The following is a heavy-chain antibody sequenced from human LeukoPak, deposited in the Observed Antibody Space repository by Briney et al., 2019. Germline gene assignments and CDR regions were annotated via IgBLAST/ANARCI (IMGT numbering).Heavy chain of an antibody. J-gene: IGHJ4*02. D-gene: IGHD4-17*01. CDR1: GFTFSSYG. CDR3: AKDLSDGDYIYYFDY. CDR2: IWYDGSNK. Sequence: GGSLRLSCAASGFTFSSYGMHWVRQAPGKGLEWVAVIWYDGSNKYYADSVKGRFTISRDNSKNTLYPQMNSLRAEDTAVYYCAKDLSDGDYIYYFDYWGQGTLVTVSS. V-gene: IGHV3-33*06.